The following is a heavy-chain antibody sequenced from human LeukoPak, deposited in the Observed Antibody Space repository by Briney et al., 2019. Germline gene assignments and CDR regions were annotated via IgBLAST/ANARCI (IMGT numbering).Heavy chain of an antibody. V-gene: IGHV3-11*01. CDR1: GFTFSDYY. J-gene: IGHJ4*02. CDR2: ISSSGNTI. Sequence: GGSLRLSCAAPGFTFSDYYMSWIRQAPGKGLVWVSYISSSGNTIYYADSVKGRFTISRDNAKNSLFLQMNSLRDEDTAVYYCARSEAAFDYWGQGTLVTVSS. CDR3: ARSEAAFDY.